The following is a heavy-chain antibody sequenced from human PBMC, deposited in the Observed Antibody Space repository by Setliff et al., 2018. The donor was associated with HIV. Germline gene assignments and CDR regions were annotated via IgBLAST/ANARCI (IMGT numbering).Heavy chain of an antibody. Sequence: GGSLRLSCAASGFTFSSYAMSWVRQAPGKGLEWVSTIIASGGTTYYADSVKGRFTISRDNSKNTLWLQMNSLRAEDTAVYYCARGLWSSGGPIYFDFWGQGTLVTVSS. CDR2: IIASGGTT. CDR1: GFTFSSYA. D-gene: IGHD6-19*01. V-gene: IGHV3-23*01. J-gene: IGHJ4*02. CDR3: ARGLWSSGGPIYFDF.